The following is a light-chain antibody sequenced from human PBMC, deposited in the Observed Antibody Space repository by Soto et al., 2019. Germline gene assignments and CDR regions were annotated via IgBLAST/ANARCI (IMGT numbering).Light chain of an antibody. Sequence: QSVLTQPPSLSAAPGQTVTISCSGGSSNIGNNYVSWYQQVAGTTPKLLIFDNNKRPSGIPDRFSGSKSGTSATLGIAGLQTWDAADYYCATWDSSLSAWLFGGGTKLTVL. CDR3: ATWDSSLSAWL. V-gene: IGLV1-51*01. CDR2: DNN. J-gene: IGLJ3*02. CDR1: SSNIGNNY.